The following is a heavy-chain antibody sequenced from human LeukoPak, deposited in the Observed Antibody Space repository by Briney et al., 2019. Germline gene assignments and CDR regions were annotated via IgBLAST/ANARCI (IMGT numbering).Heavy chain of an antibody. CDR1: GFTFSSYA. CDR2: ITGNGGDT. D-gene: IGHD3/OR15-3a*01. CDR3: ARDYDFWGNNWFDP. Sequence: PGGSLRLSCSASGFTFSSYAMHWVRQAPGKGLQYVSVITGNGGDTHYADSVKGRFTISRDNSRNTLYLQMNSLRAEDTAVYYCARDYDFWGNNWFDPWGQGTLVTVSP. V-gene: IGHV3-64*04. J-gene: IGHJ5*02.